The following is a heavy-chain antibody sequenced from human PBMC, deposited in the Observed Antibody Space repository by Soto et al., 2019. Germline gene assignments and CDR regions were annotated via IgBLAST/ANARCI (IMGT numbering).Heavy chain of an antibody. J-gene: IGHJ6*03. CDR2: MNPNSGNT. CDR1: GYTFTSYD. V-gene: IGHV1-8*01. Sequence: ASVKVSCKASGYTFTSYDINWVRQATGQGLEWMGWMNPNSGNTGYAQKFQGRVTMTRNTSISTAYMELSSLRSEDTAVYYCARGGYYDFWSGVGYYYYYYYMDVWGKGTTVTV. D-gene: IGHD3-3*01. CDR3: ARGGYYDFWSGVGYYYYYYYMDV.